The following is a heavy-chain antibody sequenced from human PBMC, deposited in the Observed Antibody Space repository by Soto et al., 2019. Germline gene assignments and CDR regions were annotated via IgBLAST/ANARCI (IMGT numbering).Heavy chain of an antibody. V-gene: IGHV1-69*04. D-gene: IGHD2-2*01. J-gene: IGHJ5*02. CDR3: ARDGWDIVVIPAANYKWFDP. CDR2: IIPILGIA. CDR1: GGTFSSYT. Sequence: SVKVSCKASGGTFSSYTISWVRQAPGQGLEWMGRIIPILGIANYAQKFQGRVTITADKSTSTAYMELSSLRSEDTAVYYCARDGWDIVVIPAANYKWFDPWGQGTLVNVSS.